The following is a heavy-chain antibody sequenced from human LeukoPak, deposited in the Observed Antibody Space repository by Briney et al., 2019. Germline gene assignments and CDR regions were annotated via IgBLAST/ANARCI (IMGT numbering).Heavy chain of an antibody. J-gene: IGHJ6*03. CDR2: ISAYNGNT. CDR1: GYTFTSYG. D-gene: IGHD2-2*01. V-gene: IGHV1-18*01. CDR3: ARGPIIDIAIVPAADEYYYMDV. Sequence: GESLKISCKASGYTFTSYGITWVRQAPGQGLEWMGCISAYNGNTNYAQRLQGRVTMTTDRSTSTAYMELRSLRSDDTAVYYCARGPIIDIAIVPAADEYYYMDVWGKGTTVTVSS.